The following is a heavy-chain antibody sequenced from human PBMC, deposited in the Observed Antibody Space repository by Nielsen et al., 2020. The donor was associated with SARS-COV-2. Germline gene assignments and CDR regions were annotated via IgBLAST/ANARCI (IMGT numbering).Heavy chain of an antibody. CDR3: AVGGLGGY. V-gene: IGHV3-9*01. J-gene: IGHJ4*02. CDR2: ISWHSGSI. D-gene: IGHD3-10*01. CDR1: GFPFDDYA. Sequence: SCAASGFPFDDYAMHWVRQAPGKGLEWVSGISWHSGSIGYADSVKGRFTLSRDNSKNSLYLQMNSLRAEDTALYHCAVGGLGGYWGQGTLVTVSS.